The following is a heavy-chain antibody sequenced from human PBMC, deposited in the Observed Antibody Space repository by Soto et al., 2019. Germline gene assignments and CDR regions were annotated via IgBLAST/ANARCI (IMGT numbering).Heavy chain of an antibody. V-gene: IGHV1-18*01. CDR3: AREISITMVRGNPVPYYYYYGMDV. Sequence: QVQLVQSGAEVKKPGASVKVSCKASGYTFTSYGISWVRQAPGQGLEWMGWISAYNGNTNYAQKLQGRVTMTTDTSTSTAYMELRSLRSDDTAVYYCAREISITMVRGNPVPYYYYYGMDVWGQGTTVTVSS. J-gene: IGHJ6*02. CDR2: ISAYNGNT. D-gene: IGHD3-10*01. CDR1: GYTFTSYG.